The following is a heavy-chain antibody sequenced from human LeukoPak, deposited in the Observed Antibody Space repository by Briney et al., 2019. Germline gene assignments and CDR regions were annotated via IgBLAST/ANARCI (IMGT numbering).Heavy chain of an antibody. CDR1: GFAFSSTA. CDR2: ISVSSTP. V-gene: IGHV3-23*01. D-gene: IGHD6-19*01. Sequence: QPGGSLRLSCAAAGFAFSSTALTWVRQAPGEGLDGVSSISVSSTPYYLDSVKGGFTISRDNSKNTLYLQMNSLRAEDTAVYYCAKDHSSGDAFDIWGQGTMVIVSS. CDR3: AKDHSSGDAFDI. J-gene: IGHJ3*02.